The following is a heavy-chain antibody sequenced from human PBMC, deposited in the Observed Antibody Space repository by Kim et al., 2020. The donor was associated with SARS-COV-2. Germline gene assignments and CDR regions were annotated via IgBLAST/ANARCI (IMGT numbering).Heavy chain of an antibody. CDR1: GFTFSGSP. Sequence: EGSLRLSCAASGFTFSGSPLHWVRQASGKGLEWVGRIRSKANSYATGYAASVKGRFTISRDDSKNTAYLEMNGLKTEDTAVYYCTRIPATTLAFWDAFDIWGQGTMVTVSS. D-gene: IGHD1-1*01. V-gene: IGHV3-73*01. CDR2: IRSKANSYAT. CDR3: TRIPATTLAFWDAFDI. J-gene: IGHJ3*02.